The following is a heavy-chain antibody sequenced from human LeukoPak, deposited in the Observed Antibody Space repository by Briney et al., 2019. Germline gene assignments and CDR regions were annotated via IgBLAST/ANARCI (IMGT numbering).Heavy chain of an antibody. Sequence: GGSLRLSCSASGFTFSSYAMHWVRQAPGKGLEYVSAISSNGGSTYYADSVKGRFTISRDNAKNSLYLQMNSLRAEDTAVYYCATDYGDYSQDPRDAFDIWGQGTMVTVSS. CDR2: ISSNGGST. V-gene: IGHV3-64*04. D-gene: IGHD4-17*01. CDR3: ATDYGDYSQDPRDAFDI. J-gene: IGHJ3*02. CDR1: GFTFSSYA.